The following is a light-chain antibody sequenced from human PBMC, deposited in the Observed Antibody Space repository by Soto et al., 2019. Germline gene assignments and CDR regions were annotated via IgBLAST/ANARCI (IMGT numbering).Light chain of an antibody. CDR3: QQYNSYLFT. Sequence: DIQMSQSPSTLSASVGDRVTITGRASQSISSWLAWYQQKPGKAPKLLIYDASSLESGVPSRFSGSGSGTAFTLAISSLQPDDFATYYCQQYNSYLFTVGPGTKVDIK. J-gene: IGKJ3*01. CDR2: DAS. CDR1: QSISSW. V-gene: IGKV1-5*01.